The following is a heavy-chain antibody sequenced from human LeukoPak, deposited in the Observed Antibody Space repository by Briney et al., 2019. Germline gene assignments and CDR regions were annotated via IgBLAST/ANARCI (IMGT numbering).Heavy chain of an antibody. J-gene: IGHJ3*02. CDR3: AGGGSSSWYSGAFDI. D-gene: IGHD6-13*01. Sequence: GGSLRLSCAASGFTFSSYSMNWVRQAPGKGLEWVSSISSSSGYIYYADSVKGRFTISRDNAKNSLYLQMNSLRAEDTAVYYCAGGGSSSWYSGAFDIWGQGTMVTASS. CDR1: GFTFSSYS. CDR2: ISSSSGYI. V-gene: IGHV3-21*01.